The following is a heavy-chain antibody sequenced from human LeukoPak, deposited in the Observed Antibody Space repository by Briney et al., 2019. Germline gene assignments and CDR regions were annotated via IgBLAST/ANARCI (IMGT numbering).Heavy chain of an antibody. CDR1: GFTFSSYA. Sequence: GGSLRLSCAASGFTFSSYAIYWVRQAPGKGLEWVAVISYDGSNKYYADSVKGRFTISGDNSKNTLYLQMNSLRAEDTAVYYCARAYCSSPTCYAPDYWGQGTLVTVSS. CDR2: ISYDGSNK. CDR3: ARAYCSSPTCYAPDY. D-gene: IGHD2-2*01. V-gene: IGHV3-30*04. J-gene: IGHJ4*02.